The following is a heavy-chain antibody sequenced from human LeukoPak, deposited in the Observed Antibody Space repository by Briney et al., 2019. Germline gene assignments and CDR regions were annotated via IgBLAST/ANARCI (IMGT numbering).Heavy chain of an antibody. CDR2: INPNSGGT. CDR3: ARDPGIAAAGFSFFDY. V-gene: IGHV1-2*02. D-gene: IGHD6-13*01. CDR1: GYTFTGYY. J-gene: IGHJ4*02. Sequence: ASVTVSCKASGYTFTGYYMHWVRQAPGQGLEWMGWINPNSGGTNYAQKFQGRVTMTRDTSISTAYMELSRLRSDDTAVYYCARDPGIAAAGFSFFDYWGQGTLVTVSS.